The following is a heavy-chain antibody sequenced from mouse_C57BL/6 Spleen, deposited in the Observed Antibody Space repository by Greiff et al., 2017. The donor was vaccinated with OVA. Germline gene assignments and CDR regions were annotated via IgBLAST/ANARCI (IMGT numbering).Heavy chain of an antibody. Sequence: QVQLQQPGPELVKPGASVKLSCKASGYTFTSYWMHWVKQRPGQGLEWIGNINPSNGGTNYNEKFKSKATLTVDKSSSTAYMQLSSLTSEDSAVYYCARQLEDYYYAMDYWGQGTSVTVSS. CDR2: INPSNGGT. J-gene: IGHJ4*01. D-gene: IGHD3-1*01. CDR3: ARQLEDYYYAMDY. CDR1: GYTFTSYW. V-gene: IGHV1-53*01.